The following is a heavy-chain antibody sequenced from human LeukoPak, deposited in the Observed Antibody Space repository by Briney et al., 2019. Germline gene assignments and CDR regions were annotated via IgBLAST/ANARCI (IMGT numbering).Heavy chain of an antibody. CDR3: ATRGDYYGSGSTLGWFDP. CDR1: GGTFSSYA. CDR2: IIPILGIA. Sequence: SVKVSCKASGGTFSSYAISWVRQAPGQGLEWMGRIIPILGIANYAQKFQGRVTITADKSTSTAYMELSSLRSEDTAVYYCATRGDYYGSGSTLGWFDPWGQGTLVTVSS. J-gene: IGHJ5*02. V-gene: IGHV1-69*04. D-gene: IGHD3-10*01.